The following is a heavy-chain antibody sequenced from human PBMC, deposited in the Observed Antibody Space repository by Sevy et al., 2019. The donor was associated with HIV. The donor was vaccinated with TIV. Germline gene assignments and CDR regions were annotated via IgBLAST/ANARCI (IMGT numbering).Heavy chain of an antibody. Sequence: ASVKVSCKASGGTFSSYAISWVRQAPGQGLEWMGGIIPIFGTANYAQKFQGRVTITADESTSTADMELSSLRSEDTAVYYCARDPGYCSGGSCYRPLKRVRYGMDVWGQGTTVTVSS. J-gene: IGHJ6*02. CDR2: IIPIFGTA. V-gene: IGHV1-69*13. CDR3: ARDPGYCSGGSCYRPLKRVRYGMDV. D-gene: IGHD2-15*01. CDR1: GGTFSSYA.